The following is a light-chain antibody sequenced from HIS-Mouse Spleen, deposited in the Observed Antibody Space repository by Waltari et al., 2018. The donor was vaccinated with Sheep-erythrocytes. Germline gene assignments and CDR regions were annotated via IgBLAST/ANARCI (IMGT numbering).Light chain of an antibody. CDR2: DVS. V-gene: IGLV2-11*01. J-gene: IGLJ3*02. CDR1: SSDVGSYNY. Sequence: QSALTQPASVSGSPGQSITISCTGTSSDVGSYNYVPWYQQHPGKAPKLMIYDVSKRPSGVPDRFSGSKSGNTASLTISGLQAEDEADYYCCSYAGSYTWVFGGGTKLTVL. CDR3: CSYAGSYTWV.